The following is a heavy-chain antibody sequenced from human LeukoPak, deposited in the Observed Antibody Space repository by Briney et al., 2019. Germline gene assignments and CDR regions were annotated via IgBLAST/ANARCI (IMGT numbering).Heavy chain of an antibody. CDR3: AKVSEEGAYSSGWYVEGYYFDY. D-gene: IGHD6-19*01. J-gene: IGHJ4*02. CDR1: GFTFSSYA. V-gene: IGHV3-23*01. CDR2: ISGSGGST. Sequence: GASLRLSCAASGFTFSSYAMSWVRQAPGKGLEWVSAISGSGGSTYYADSVKGRFTISRDNSKNTLYLQMNSPRAGDTAVYYCAKVSEEGAYSSGWYVEGYYFDYWGQGTLVTVSS.